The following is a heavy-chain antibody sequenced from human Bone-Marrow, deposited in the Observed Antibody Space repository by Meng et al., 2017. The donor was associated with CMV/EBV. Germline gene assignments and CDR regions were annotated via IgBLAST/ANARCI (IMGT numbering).Heavy chain of an antibody. CDR2: IKQDGSEK. D-gene: IGHD6-13*01. CDR3: ARAFVAAAGTRLADY. CDR1: GFTFSSYW. J-gene: IGHJ4*02. V-gene: IGHV3-7*01. Sequence: GESLKISCAASGFTFSSYWMTWVRRAPGKGLEWVANIKQDGSEKYYVDSVKGRFTISRDNAKNSLFLQMNSLRAEDTAVYYCARAFVAAAGTRLADYWGQGTLVPVSS.